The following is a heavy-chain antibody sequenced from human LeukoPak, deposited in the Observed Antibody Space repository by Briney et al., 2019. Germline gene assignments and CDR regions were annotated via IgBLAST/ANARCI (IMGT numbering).Heavy chain of an antibody. Sequence: SETLSLTCTVSGGSISSYYWSWIRQPPGKVLEWIGYIYYSGSTNYNPSLKSRVPISVETSKNQFSLKLSSVTAADTAVYYCARGAGGSYGMDVWGQGTTVTVSS. D-gene: IGHD2-8*02. CDR2: IYYSGST. CDR3: ARGAGGSYGMDV. J-gene: IGHJ6*02. V-gene: IGHV4-59*08. CDR1: GGSISSYY.